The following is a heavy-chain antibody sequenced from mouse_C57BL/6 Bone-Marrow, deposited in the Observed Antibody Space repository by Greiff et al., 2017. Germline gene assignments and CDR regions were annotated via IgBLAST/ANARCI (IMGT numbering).Heavy chain of an antibody. CDR3: ANLTGTSWFAY. D-gene: IGHD4-1*01. V-gene: IGHV1-81*01. CDR1: GYTFTSYG. Sequence: VQLQQSGAELARPGASVKLSCKASGYTFTSYGISWVKQRTGQGLEWVGEIYPRSGNTYYNEKFKGKATLTADKSSSTAYMELRSLTSEGSAVYVCANLTGTSWFAYWGQGALVTVSA. CDR2: IYPRSGNT. J-gene: IGHJ3*01.